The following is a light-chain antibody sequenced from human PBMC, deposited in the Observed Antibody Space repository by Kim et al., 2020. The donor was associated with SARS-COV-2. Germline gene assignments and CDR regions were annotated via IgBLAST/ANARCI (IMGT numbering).Light chain of an antibody. CDR1: KLGDKY. V-gene: IGLV3-1*01. Sequence: SYELTQPPSVSVSPGQTARITCSGDKLGDKYASWYQQKPGQSPVLVIYQDNKRPSGIPERLSGSNSGNTATLTISETQALDEADYYCQASDNNSWVFGGGTQLTVL. J-gene: IGLJ3*02. CDR2: QDN. CDR3: QASDNNSWV.